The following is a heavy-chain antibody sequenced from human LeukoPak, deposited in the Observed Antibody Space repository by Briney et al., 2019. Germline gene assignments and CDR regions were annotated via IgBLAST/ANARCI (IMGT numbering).Heavy chain of an antibody. CDR3: STYCSSTSCYLEAFDI. CDR1: GGSISSGGYY. CDR2: IYYSGST. V-gene: IGHV4-31*03. D-gene: IGHD2-2*01. Sequence: SETLSLTCTVSGGSISSGGYYWSWIRQHPGKGLEWIGYIYYSGSTYYNPSLKSRVTISVDTSKNQFSLKLSSVTAADTAAYYCSTYCSSTSCYLEAFDIWGQGTMVTVSS. J-gene: IGHJ3*02.